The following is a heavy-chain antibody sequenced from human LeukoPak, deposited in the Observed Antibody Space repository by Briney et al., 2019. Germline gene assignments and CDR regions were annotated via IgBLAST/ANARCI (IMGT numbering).Heavy chain of an antibody. D-gene: IGHD5-12*01. CDR3: ARGYSGYDPFDY. V-gene: IGHV4-34*01. J-gene: IGHJ4*02. CDR2: INHSGST. Sequence: SETLSLTCAVYGGSFSGYYWSWIRQPPGKGLEWIGEINHSGSTNYNPSLKSRVTISVDTSKNQFSLRLSSVTAADTAVYYCARGYSGYDPFDYWGQGTLVTVSS. CDR1: GGSFSGYY.